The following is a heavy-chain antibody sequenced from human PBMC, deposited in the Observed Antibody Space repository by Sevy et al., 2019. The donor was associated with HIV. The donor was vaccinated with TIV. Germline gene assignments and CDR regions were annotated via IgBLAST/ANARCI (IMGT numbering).Heavy chain of an antibody. CDR2: ISSSSSYI. CDR1: GFTFSSYS. V-gene: IGHV3-21*01. D-gene: IGHD3-10*01. J-gene: IGHJ3*02. CDR3: TVSGEKPKKHRFLKMNGLRAGDRAVYYCARAQSALSPYCSSTSCYWVHDAFDI. Sequence: GGSLRLSCAASGFTFSSYSMNWVRQAPGKGLEWVSSISSSSSYIYYADSVKGRFTISRDNAKNSLYLQMNSLRAEDQGGAVLTVSGEKPKKHRFLKMNGLRAGDRAVYYCARAQSALSPYCSSTSCYWVHDAFDIWGQGTMVTVSS.